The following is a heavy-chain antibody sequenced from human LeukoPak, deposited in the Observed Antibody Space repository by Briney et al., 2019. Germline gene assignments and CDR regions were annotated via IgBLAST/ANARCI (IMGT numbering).Heavy chain of an antibody. D-gene: IGHD6-13*01. V-gene: IGHV1-3*01. CDR3: ARGPYSSSWYEVYYYYGMDV. CDR2: INAGNGNT. J-gene: IGHJ6*02. Sequence: ASVKVSCKASGYTFTSYAMHWVRQAPGQRLKWMGWINAGNGNTKYSQKFQGRVTITRDTSASTAYMELSSLRSEDTAVYYCARGPYSSSWYEVYYYYGMDVWGQGTTVTVSS. CDR1: GYTFTSYA.